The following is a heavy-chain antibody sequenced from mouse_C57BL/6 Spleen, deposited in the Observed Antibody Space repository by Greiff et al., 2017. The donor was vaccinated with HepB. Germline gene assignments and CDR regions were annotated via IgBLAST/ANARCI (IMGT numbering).Heavy chain of an antibody. V-gene: IGHV1-55*01. J-gene: IGHJ4*01. CDR3: AREYYGSSLYAMDY. CDR2: IYPGSGST. CDR1: GYTFTSYW. Sequence: VQLQQPGAELVKPGASVKMSCKASGYTFTSYWITWVKQRPGQGLEWIGDIYPGSGSTNYNEKFKSKATLTVDTSSSTAYMQLSSLTSEDSAVYYCAREYYGSSLYAMDYWGQGTSVTVSS. D-gene: IGHD1-1*01.